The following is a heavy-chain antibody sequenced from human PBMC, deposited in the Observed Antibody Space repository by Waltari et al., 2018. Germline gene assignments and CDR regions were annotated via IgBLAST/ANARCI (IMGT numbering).Heavy chain of an antibody. J-gene: IGHJ3*02. CDR3: ANVKQWTDAFDI. Sequence: QVQLVESGGGVVQPGGSLRLSCAASGFTFSSYGMHWVRQAPGKGLEWVAFIRYDGSNKYYADSLKGRFTISRDNSKNTLYLQMNSLRAEDTAVYYCANVKQWTDAFDIWGQGTMVTVSS. V-gene: IGHV3-30*02. D-gene: IGHD6-19*01. CDR1: GFTFSSYG. CDR2: IRYDGSNK.